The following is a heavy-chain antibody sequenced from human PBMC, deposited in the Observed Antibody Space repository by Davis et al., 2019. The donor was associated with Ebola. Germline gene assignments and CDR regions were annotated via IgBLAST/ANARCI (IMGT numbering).Heavy chain of an antibody. V-gene: IGHV3-23*01. CDR3: AKDLDIVLMVYALPVFDY. CDR1: GFTFSSYA. J-gene: IGHJ4*02. CDR2: ISGSGGST. D-gene: IGHD2-8*01. Sequence: GGSLRLSCAASGFTFSSYAMSWVRQAPGKGLEWVSAISGSGGSTYYADSVKGRFTISRDNSKNTLYLQMNSLRAEDTAVYYCAKDLDIVLMVYALPVFDYWGQGTLVTASS.